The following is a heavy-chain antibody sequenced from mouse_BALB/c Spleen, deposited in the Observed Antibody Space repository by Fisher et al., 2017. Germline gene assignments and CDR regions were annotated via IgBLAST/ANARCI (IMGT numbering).Heavy chain of an antibody. V-gene: IGHV1-69*02. J-gene: IGHJ1*01. Sequence: KFKGKATLTVDKSSSTAYMELRSLTSEDSAVYYCARKTTDWYFDVWGAGTTVTVSS. CDR3: ARKTTDWYFDV. D-gene: IGHD1-1*01.